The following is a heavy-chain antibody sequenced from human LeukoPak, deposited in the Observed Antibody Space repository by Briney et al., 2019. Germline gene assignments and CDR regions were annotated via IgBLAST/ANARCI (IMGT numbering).Heavy chain of an antibody. V-gene: IGHV1-18*01. CDR2: ISTYNGNT. CDR3: ARDLLYCSGGSCPFDY. J-gene: IGHJ4*02. Sequence: GASVKVSCRASGYTFTSYGISWVGQAPGQGLEWMGWISTYNGNTNYAQKLQGRVTMTTDTSTSTAYMELRSLRSDDTAVYYCARDLLYCSGGSCPFDYWGQGTLVTVSS. D-gene: IGHD2-15*01. CDR1: GYTFTSYG.